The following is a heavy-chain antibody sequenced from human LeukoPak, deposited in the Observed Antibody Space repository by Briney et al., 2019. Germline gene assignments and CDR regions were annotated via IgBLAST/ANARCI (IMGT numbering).Heavy chain of an antibody. CDR3: ARVRHDPLAYGSYIDV. J-gene: IGHJ6*03. D-gene: IGHD2-21*01. V-gene: IGHV4-34*10. Sequence: PSETLSLTCAVDGGSFSGFYWSWVRQTPGKGLEWIGDINLTGNTNYNPSLTAYNPSLKSRFTISVATSNNELYLKVTSMPAADTGVYYCARVRHDPLAYGSYIDVWGKGTTVSVSS. CDR2: INLTGNT. CDR1: GGSFSGFY.